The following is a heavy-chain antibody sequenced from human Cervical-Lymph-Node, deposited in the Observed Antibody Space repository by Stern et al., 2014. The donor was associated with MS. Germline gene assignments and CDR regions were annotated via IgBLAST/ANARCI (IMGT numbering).Heavy chain of an antibody. CDR3: ARDTSSPERSDW. J-gene: IGHJ4*02. CDR2: ITNVGST. D-gene: IGHD1-1*01. V-gene: IGHV3-53*01. Sequence: VQLLQPGGGVIQPGGSLRLSCTASGFTVSRDYMTWVRQAPGKGLEWVSLITNVGSTFYTDSVKGRFTISRDDYKNTVYLHMTSLRAEDTAMYYCARDTSSPERSDWWGQGTLVTVSS. CDR1: GFTVSRDY.